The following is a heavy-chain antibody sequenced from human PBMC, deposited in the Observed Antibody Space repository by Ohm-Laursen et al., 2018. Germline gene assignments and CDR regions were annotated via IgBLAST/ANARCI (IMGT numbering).Heavy chain of an antibody. D-gene: IGHD6-19*01. Sequence: PSETLSLTCTVSGGSISSYYWSWIRQPAGKGLERNGSIYTSGSTNYNPSLKSRVTITVDTSKNQFPLKLSSVTAADTAVYYCARGFSGWWGRIDYWGQGILVTVSS. CDR2: IYTSGST. V-gene: IGHV4-4*07. CDR1: GGSISSYY. J-gene: IGHJ4*02. CDR3: ARGFSGWWGRIDY.